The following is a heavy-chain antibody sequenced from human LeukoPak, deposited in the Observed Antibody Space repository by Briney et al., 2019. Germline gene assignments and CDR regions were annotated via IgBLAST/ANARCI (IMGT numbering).Heavy chain of an antibody. V-gene: IGHV4-59*08. D-gene: IGHD3-9*01. CDR3: ARTYYDILTGYDDAFDI. CDR2: IYYSGST. CDR1: GGSISSYY. Sequence: SETLSLTCTVSGGSISSYYWSWIRQPPGKGLEWIGYIYYSGSTNYNPSLKSRVTISGDTSKNQFSLKLSSVTAADTAVYYCARTYYDILTGYDDAFDIWGQGTMVTVSS. J-gene: IGHJ3*02.